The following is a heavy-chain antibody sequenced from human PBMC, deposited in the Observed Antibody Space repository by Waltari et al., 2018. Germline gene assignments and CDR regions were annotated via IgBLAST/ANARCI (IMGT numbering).Heavy chain of an antibody. CDR2: IRYDGSNK. V-gene: IGHV3-30*02. CDR1: GFTFSTYG. Sequence: QVKLVASGGGVVQPGGSLGLSCAASGFTFSTYGMHWVRQAPGKGLEWVAFIRYDGSNKYYGDSVKGRFTISRDNSKNTLYLQMNSLRAEDTAVYYCAKALYSSGWYEGVDYWGQGTLVTVSS. CDR3: AKALYSSGWYEGVDY. D-gene: IGHD6-19*01. J-gene: IGHJ4*02.